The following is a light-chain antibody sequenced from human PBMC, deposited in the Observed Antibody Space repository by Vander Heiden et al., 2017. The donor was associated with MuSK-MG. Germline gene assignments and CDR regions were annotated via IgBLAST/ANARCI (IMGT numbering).Light chain of an antibody. CDR3: RQYHNWRT. J-gene: IGKJ1*01. V-gene: IGKV3-15*01. Sequence: IVMTPSPATLSVYPGERATLTCRASQSVSSNLAWYHHKPGQAPRSLIYGASNRATGIPARFSASGSGTDFTLTSSGLQSEDFAVYYCRQYHNWRTFGQGTKVEIK. CDR1: QSVSSN. CDR2: GAS.